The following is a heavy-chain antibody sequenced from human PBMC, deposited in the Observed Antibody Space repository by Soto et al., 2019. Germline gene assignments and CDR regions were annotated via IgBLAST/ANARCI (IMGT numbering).Heavy chain of an antibody. V-gene: IGHV1-69*01. Sequence: QVQLVQSGAEVTKPGSSLKVSCQASGGTFSRYAISWVRQAPGQGLQWMGGIIPIFGTANYAQKFQDRVTITADEFTSTAYMELSSLRSEETAVYYCARDREDIVVVPAADWGQGTLVTVSS. CDR1: GGTFSRYA. D-gene: IGHD2-2*01. J-gene: IGHJ4*02. CDR3: ARDREDIVVVPAAD. CDR2: IIPIFGTA.